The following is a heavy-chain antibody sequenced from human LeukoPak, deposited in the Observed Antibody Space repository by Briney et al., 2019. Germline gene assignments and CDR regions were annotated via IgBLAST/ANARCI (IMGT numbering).Heavy chain of an antibody. CDR3: ARSRGSWYGGWFDP. CDR1: GGSISSYY. J-gene: IGHJ5*02. D-gene: IGHD6-13*01. V-gene: IGHV4-59*01. CDR2: IYYSGST. Sequence: PSETLSLTCTVSGGSISSYYWSWIRQPPGKGLEWIGYIYYSGSTNYNPSLKSRVTISVDTSKNQFSLKLSSVTAADTAVYYCARSRGSWYGGWFDPWGQGTLVTVSS.